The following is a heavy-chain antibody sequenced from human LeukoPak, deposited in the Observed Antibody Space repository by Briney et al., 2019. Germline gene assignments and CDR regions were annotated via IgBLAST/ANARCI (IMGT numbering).Heavy chain of an antibody. V-gene: IGHV3-7*03. CDR2: INQDGSAK. CDR3: VRDFGRY. D-gene: IGHD3-3*01. J-gene: IGHJ1*01. CDR1: GFIFGNYF. Sequence: PGGSLRLSCIASGFIFGNYFMSWVRQAPGKGLEWVTNINQDGSAKYYLDSVKGRFTISRDNARNSLYLQSNSLRAEDTAVYYCVRDFGRYWGQGTLVTVSS.